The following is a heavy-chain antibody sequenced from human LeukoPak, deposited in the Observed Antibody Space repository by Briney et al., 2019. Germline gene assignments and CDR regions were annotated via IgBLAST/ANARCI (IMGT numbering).Heavy chain of an antibody. CDR3: ARERGQGYSYGYGDY. Sequence: GGSLRLSCTVSESTFSSYWMSWVRQAPGKGLECVANIKQDGSEKYYVDSVKGRFTISRDNANNSLYLQMNSLRAEDTAVYYCARERGQGYSYGYGDYWGQGTLVTVSS. D-gene: IGHD5-18*01. V-gene: IGHV3-7*01. J-gene: IGHJ4*02. CDR1: ESTFSSYW. CDR2: IKQDGSEK.